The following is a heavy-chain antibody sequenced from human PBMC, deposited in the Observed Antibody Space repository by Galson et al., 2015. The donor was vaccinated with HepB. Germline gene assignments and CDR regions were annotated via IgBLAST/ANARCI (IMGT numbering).Heavy chain of an antibody. D-gene: IGHD3-16*01. V-gene: IGHV3-23*01. CDR1: GFRLSNDG. CDR2: ITGDGGRT. J-gene: IGHJ4*02. CDR3: AKVGVMASNIPWDLHS. Sequence: SLRLSCAASGFRLSNDGMTRVRQVPGKGLEWVSSITGDGGRTFIADAVKGRFTISRDNSKNTLYLQISSLRADDTAVYYCAKVGVMASNIPWDLHSWGQGTLVTVSS.